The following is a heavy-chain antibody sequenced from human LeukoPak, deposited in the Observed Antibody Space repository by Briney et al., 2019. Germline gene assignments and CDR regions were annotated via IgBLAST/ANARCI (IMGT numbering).Heavy chain of an antibody. CDR1: GYTFIDYY. D-gene: IGHD3-3*01. V-gene: IGHV1-2*02. CDR2: INPNSGTT. J-gene: IGHJ4*02. Sequence: ASVKVSCKASGYTFIDYYVGWVRQAPGQGLEWMGWINPNSGTTNYGQKFQGRVTMTRDTSISAAYMELSELTSDDTAVYYCARGGLRSGLSSWGQGTQVTVSS. CDR3: ARGGLRSGLSS.